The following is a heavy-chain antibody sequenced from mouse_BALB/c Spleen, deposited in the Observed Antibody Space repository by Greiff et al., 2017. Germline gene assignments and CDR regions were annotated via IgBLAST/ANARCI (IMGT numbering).Heavy chain of an antibody. CDR2: ISSGSSTI. CDR1: GFTFSSFG. CDR3: ARSDSSYWYFDV. J-gene: IGHJ1*01. D-gene: IGHD1-1*01. Sequence: EVKLVESGGGLVQPGGSRKLSCAASGFTFSSFGMHWVRQAPERGLEWVAYISSGSSTIYYADTVKGRFTISRDNPKNALFLQMTSLRSEDTAMYYCARSDSSYWYFDVWGAGTTVTVSS. V-gene: IGHV5-17*02.